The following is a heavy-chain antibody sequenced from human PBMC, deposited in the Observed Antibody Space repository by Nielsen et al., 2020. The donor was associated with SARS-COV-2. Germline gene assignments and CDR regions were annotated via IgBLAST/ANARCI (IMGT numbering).Heavy chain of an antibody. CDR2: VSSSGGST. CDR3: ARARSPEESYYFDY. Sequence: GESLKISCAASGFTFNIYAMAWVRRAPGRGLQWVTGVSSSGGSTYYTDSVKGRFSISRDNSKNTLFLLMHSLRVEDTAVYYCARARSPEESYYFDYWGQGTLVTVSS. V-gene: IGHV3-23*01. CDR1: GFTFNIYA. J-gene: IGHJ4*02. D-gene: IGHD1-26*01.